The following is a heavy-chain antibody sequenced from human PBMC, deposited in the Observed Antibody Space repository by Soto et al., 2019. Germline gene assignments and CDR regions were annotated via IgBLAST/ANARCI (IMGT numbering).Heavy chain of an antibody. CDR2: IKSKTDGGTT. J-gene: IGHJ6*02. CDR3: TTDRSGSYFIPYYGMDV. Sequence: GGSLRLSCAASGFTFSNAWMNWVRQAPGKGLEWVGRIKSKTDGGTTDYAAPVKGRFTISRDDSKNTLYLQMNSLKTEDTAVYYCTTDRSGSYFIPYYGMDVWGQGTTVTVSS. CDR1: GFTFSNAW. D-gene: IGHD1-26*01. V-gene: IGHV3-15*07.